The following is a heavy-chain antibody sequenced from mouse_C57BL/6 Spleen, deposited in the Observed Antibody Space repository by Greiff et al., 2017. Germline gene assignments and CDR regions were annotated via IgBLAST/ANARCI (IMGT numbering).Heavy chain of an antibody. Sequence: EVKLVESEGGLVQPGSSMKLSCTASGFTFSDYYMAWVRQVPEKGLEWVANINYDGSSTYYLDSLKSRFIISRDNAKNILYLQMRSLKSEDTATYYCARGEGRAMDYWGQGTSVTVSS. V-gene: IGHV5-16*01. J-gene: IGHJ4*01. CDR1: GFTFSDYY. CDR3: ARGEGRAMDY. CDR2: INYDGSST. D-gene: IGHD3-3*01.